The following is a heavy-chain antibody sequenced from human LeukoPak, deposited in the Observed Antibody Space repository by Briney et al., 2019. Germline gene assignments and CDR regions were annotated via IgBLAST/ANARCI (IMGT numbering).Heavy chain of an antibody. V-gene: IGHV4-34*01. Sequence: KPSETLSLTCAVYGGSFSGYYWSWIRQPPGKGLEWIGEINHSGSTNYNPSFKSRVTISVDTSKNQFSLKLSSVTAAYTAVYYCARKRLYYYDSSGYYKRGYYFDYWGQGTLVTVSS. CDR1: GGSFSGYY. J-gene: IGHJ4*02. D-gene: IGHD3-22*01. CDR2: INHSGST. CDR3: ARKRLYYYDSSGYYKRGYYFDY.